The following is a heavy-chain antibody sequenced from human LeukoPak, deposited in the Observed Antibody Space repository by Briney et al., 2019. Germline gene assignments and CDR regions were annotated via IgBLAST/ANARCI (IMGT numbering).Heavy chain of an antibody. J-gene: IGHJ6*02. D-gene: IGHD3-16*01. Sequence: GGSLRLSCAASGFTFSSYGMHWVRQAPGKGLEWVAVISYDGSNKYYADSVKGRFTISRDNSKNTLYLQMNSLRAEDTAVYYCAKGVRWGDYYYGMDVWGQGTTVTVSS. V-gene: IGHV3-30*18. CDR3: AKGVRWGDYYYGMDV. CDR2: ISYDGSNK. CDR1: GFTFSSYG.